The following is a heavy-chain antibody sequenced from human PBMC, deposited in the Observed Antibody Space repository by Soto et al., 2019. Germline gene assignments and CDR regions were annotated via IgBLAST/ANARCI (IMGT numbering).Heavy chain of an antibody. D-gene: IGHD5-12*01. CDR1: GVSINSRGYY. V-gene: IGHV4-39*01. CDR2: MFYSGTT. J-gene: IGHJ4*02. Sequence: SETLSLTYTVSGVSINSRGYYWGWIRQPPGKGLEWIESMFYSGTTYYNPSLKSRITIAVDSSKNQFSLSLSSVTAADTAFYYCARKEDGYNRLFDYWGQGILVTVSS. CDR3: ARKEDGYNRLFDY.